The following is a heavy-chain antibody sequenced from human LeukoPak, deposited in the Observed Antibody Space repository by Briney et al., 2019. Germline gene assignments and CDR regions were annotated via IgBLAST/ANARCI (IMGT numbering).Heavy chain of an antibody. Sequence: GGSLRLSCAASGFTLSSYEMNWVRQAPGKGLEWVSYMSSSGNSKHYADSVKGRFTISRDNAKNSLYLQMNDLRPDDTAIYYCAKRNTMVRGGPCFDYWGQGLLVTVSS. J-gene: IGHJ4*02. CDR1: GFTLSSYE. V-gene: IGHV3-48*03. CDR3: AKRNTMVRGGPCFDY. CDR2: MSSSGNSK. D-gene: IGHD3-10*01.